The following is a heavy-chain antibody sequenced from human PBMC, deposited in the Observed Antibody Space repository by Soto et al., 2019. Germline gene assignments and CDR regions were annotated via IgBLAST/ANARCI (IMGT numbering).Heavy chain of an antibody. CDR3: AAVAAPPYYFDY. D-gene: IGHD2-15*01. J-gene: IGHJ4*02. CDR2: ISSSGSTI. CDR1: GFTFSDYY. V-gene: IGHV3-11*01. Sequence: GGSLRLSCAASGFTFSDYYMSWIRQAPGKGLEWVSYISSSGSTIYYADSVKGRFTISRDNAKNSLYLQMNSLRAEDTAVYYCAAVAAPPYYFDYWGQGTLVTVSS.